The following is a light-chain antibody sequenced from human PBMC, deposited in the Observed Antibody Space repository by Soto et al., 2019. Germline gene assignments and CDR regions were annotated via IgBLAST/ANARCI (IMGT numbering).Light chain of an antibody. CDR1: SSDVGGYNY. V-gene: IGLV2-8*01. CDR2: EVT. CDR3: SSYAASNTLI. Sequence: QSVLTQPPSASGSPGQSVTISCTGTSSDVGGYNYVSWYQQHPGKAPKLMIYEVTKRPSGVPDRFSGSKSGNTASLTVSGLQAEDEADYYCSSYAASNTLIFGGGTKLTVL. J-gene: IGLJ2*01.